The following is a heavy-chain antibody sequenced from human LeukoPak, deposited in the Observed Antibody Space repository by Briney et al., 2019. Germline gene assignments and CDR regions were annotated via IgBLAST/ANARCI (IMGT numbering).Heavy chain of an antibody. J-gene: IGHJ4*02. D-gene: IGHD1-26*01. CDR1: GFTFSNYE. V-gene: IGHV3-48*03. CDR3: ARGQSWAFDF. Sequence: PGGSLRLSCVGSGFTFSNYEMNWVRQAPGKGLEHIAYINRRAGYIYYADSVQGRFTISRDDAKNSVYLQMNSLRVEDTAVYYCARGQSWAFDFWGQGTLVTVSS. CDR2: INRRAGYI.